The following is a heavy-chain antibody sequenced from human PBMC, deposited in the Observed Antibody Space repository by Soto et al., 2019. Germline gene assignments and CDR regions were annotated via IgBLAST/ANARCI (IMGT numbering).Heavy chain of an antibody. V-gene: IGHV3-9*01. Sequence: PGGSLRLSCVASGFTFDDYAMHWVRQAPGKGLEWVSGISWNSGSIGYADSVKGRFTISRDNAKNSLYLQMNSLRAEDTALYYCAKDLLLYFAPGGCAFDIWGQGTMVTVSS. CDR1: GFTFDDYA. D-gene: IGHD3-22*01. J-gene: IGHJ3*02. CDR3: AKDLLLYFAPGGCAFDI. CDR2: ISWNSGSI.